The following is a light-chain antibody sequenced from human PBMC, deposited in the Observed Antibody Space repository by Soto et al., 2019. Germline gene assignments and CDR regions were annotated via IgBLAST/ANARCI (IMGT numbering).Light chain of an antibody. CDR2: RNH. J-gene: IGLJ2*01. V-gene: IGLV1-44*01. Sequence: QSVLTQSPSESATPGQRVTISCSGSGSNIGTHAVNWYQQVPGTAPTLLIFRNHQRPSGVPDRFSGSKSGTSASLAISGTXXXXXXXXXCAAWDDSLRAVVFGGGTKLT. CDR3: AAWDDSLRAVV. CDR1: GSNIGTHA.